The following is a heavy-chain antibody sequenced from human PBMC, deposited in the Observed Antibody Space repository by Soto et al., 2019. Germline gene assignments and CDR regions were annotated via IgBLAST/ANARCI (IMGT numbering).Heavy chain of an antibody. CDR3: ARLAMTTVTNNWFDP. CDR1: GGSISSRSYY. V-gene: IGHV4-39*01. J-gene: IGHJ5*02. CDR2: IYYTGST. Sequence: SETPSLTCTVSGGSISSRSYYWGWIRPPPGKGLEWIGSIYYTGSTYYNPSLKSRVTISVDTSRTQFSLKLSSVTAADTAVYYCARLAMTTVTNNWFDPWGQGTQVTVSS. D-gene: IGHD4-4*01.